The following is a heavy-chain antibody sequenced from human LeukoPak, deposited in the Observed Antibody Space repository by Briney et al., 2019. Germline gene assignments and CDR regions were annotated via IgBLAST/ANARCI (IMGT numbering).Heavy chain of an antibody. V-gene: IGHV3-7*01. CDR1: GFTFSSYW. CDR2: IKKDGSEK. J-gene: IGHJ4*02. Sequence: PGGSLRLSCVASGFTFSSYWMSWVRQAPGKGLEWVANIKKDGSEKYYVDSAKGRFTISRDNAKNSLYLQMDSLRAEDTAVYYCARDFPHGYCSSTSCFGNDYWGQGTLVTVSS. D-gene: IGHD2-2*01. CDR3: ARDFPHGYCSSTSCFGNDY.